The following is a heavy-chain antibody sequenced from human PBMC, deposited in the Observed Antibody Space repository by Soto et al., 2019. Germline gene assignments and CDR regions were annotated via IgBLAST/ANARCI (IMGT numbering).Heavy chain of an antibody. CDR2: TYYRSKWHN. CDR1: GDSVSSNSAA. D-gene: IGHD2-2*01. V-gene: IGHV6-1*01. CDR3: ARGNISPGAVVTPAYFQY. J-gene: IGHJ4*02. Sequence: QVQLQLSGPGLVKPSQTLSLTCAIAGDSVSSNSAAWNWIRQSPSRGLEWLGRTYYRSKWHNDYALSVTSRLTLDADASRDEVSMQLKSVPPNDTAMYYCARGNISPGAVVTPAYFQYWGQGTLVTVSS.